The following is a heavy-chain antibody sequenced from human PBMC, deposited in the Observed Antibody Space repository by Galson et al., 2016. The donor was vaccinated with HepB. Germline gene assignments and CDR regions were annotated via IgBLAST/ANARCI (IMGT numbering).Heavy chain of an antibody. D-gene: IGHD3-22*01. CDR1: GYTFTSYG. J-gene: IGHJ4*02. Sequence: SVKVSCKASGYTFTSYGIIWVRQAPGQGLEWMGCISADNGNTNYAQTLQGRVTMTTDTSTSTAYMELRSLRSDDTAVYYCARALYYSDSSGYSDYWGQGTLVTVSS. CDR2: ISADNGNT. V-gene: IGHV1-18*04. CDR3: ARALYYSDSSGYSDY.